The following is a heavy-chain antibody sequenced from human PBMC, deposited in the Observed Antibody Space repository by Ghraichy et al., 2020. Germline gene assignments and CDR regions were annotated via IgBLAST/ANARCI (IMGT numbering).Heavy chain of an antibody. D-gene: IGHD6-13*01. CDR2: IYSSGNT. CDR1: GGSMSSNF. CDR3: ARAPNGAAGTVLDY. J-gene: IGHJ4*02. V-gene: IGHV4-59*01. Sequence: GSLRLSCTVSGGSMSSNFWTWMRQPPGKGLEYIGYIYSSGNTNYNPSLKSRVTISIDTSKNQFSLKLTSVTAADTAVYYCARAPNGAAGTVLDYWGQGILVTVSS.